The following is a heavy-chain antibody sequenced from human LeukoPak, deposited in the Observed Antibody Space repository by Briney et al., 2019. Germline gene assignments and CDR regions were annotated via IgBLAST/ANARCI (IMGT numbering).Heavy chain of an antibody. Sequence: SETLSLTCTVSGGSISSSYWSWIRQPPGKGLEWIGSIYYSGSTNYNPSLKSRVTISVDTSKNQFSLKLSFVTAADTAVYYCARGEIVVPNSHGDFDLWGRGTLVNVSS. V-gene: IGHV4-59*01. CDR3: ARGEIVVPNSHGDFDL. CDR1: GGSISSSY. CDR2: IYYSGST. J-gene: IGHJ2*01. D-gene: IGHD2-2*01.